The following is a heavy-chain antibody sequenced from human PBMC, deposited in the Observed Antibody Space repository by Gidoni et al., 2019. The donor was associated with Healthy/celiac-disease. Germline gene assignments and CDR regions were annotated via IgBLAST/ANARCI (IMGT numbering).Heavy chain of an antibody. CDR1: GGTFSSYA. CDR3: AYEPRGTVTTRNDY. D-gene: IGHD4-17*01. Sequence: QVQLVQSGAEVKKPGSPVKVSCKSSGGTFSSYAISWVRQAPGQGLEWMGGIIPIFGTANCAQKFQGRVTITADESTSTAYMELSSLRSEDTAVYYCAYEPRGTVTTRNDYWGQGTLVTVSS. CDR2: IIPIFGTA. V-gene: IGHV1-69*01. J-gene: IGHJ4*02.